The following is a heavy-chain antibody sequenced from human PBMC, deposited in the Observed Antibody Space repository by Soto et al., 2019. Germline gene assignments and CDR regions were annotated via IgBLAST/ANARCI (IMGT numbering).Heavy chain of an antibody. V-gene: IGHV3-11*01. CDR1: GFTFSDYY. CDR2: ISSSGSTI. CDR3: AREIQDGYNPLDY. J-gene: IGHJ4*02. D-gene: IGHD5-12*01. Sequence: PGGSLRLSCAASGFTFSDYYMSWIRQAPGKGLEWVSYISSSGSTIYYADSVKGRFTISRDNAKNSLYLQMNSLRAEDTAVYYCAREIQDGYNPLDYWGQGTLVTVSS.